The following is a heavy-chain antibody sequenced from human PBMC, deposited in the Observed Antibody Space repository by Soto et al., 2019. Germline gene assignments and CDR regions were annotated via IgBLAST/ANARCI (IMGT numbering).Heavy chain of an antibody. J-gene: IGHJ4*02. Sequence: PGGSLRLSCAASGFTFSIYAMAWVRQAPGKGLEWVSVIYSGDSTYYADSVKGRFIISRDNYKNTLYLQMNSLRAEDTAVYYCARDPDYYFDYWGQGTLVTVSS. D-gene: IGHD4-17*01. CDR2: IYSGDST. CDR1: GFTFSIYA. CDR3: ARDPDYYFDY. V-gene: IGHV3-66*01.